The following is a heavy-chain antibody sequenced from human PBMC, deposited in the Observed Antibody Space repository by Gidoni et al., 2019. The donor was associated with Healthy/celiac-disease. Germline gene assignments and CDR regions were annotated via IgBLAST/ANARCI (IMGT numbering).Heavy chain of an antibody. Sequence: QVQLQQWGAGLLKPSETLSLTCAVYGGSFSGYYWSWIRQPPGKGLEWIGEINPSGSTNYNPSIKSRVTISVDTSKNQFSLKLSSVTAADTAVYYCARGGRSTIFGVAASYYYYGMDVWGQGTTVTVSS. CDR1: GGSFSGYY. D-gene: IGHD3-3*01. V-gene: IGHV4-34*01. J-gene: IGHJ6*02. CDR2: INPSGST. CDR3: ARGGRSTIFGVAASYYYYGMDV.